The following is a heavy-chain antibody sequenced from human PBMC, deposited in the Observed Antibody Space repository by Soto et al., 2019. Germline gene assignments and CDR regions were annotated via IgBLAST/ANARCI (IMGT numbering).Heavy chain of an antibody. J-gene: IGHJ5*02. CDR2: IIPIFGRA. CDR1: GGTFSSYA. CDR3: GRSSSNWFDP. Sequence: SVKVSCKASGGTFSSYAFSWVRQAPGQGLEWMGGIIPIFGRANYAQKFQGRVTITADESTSTAYMELSSLRSEDTAVYYCGRSSSNWFDPWGQGTLVTVSS. V-gene: IGHV1-69*13.